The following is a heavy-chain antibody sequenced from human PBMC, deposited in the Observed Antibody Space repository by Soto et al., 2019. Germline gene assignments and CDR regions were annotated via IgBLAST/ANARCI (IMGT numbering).Heavy chain of an antibody. V-gene: IGHV1-2*04. J-gene: IGHJ4*02. Sequence: QVQLVQSGAEVKKPGASVKVSCKASGYTFTGYYMHWVRQAPGQGLEWMGWINPNSGGTNYAQKFQGWVTMTRDTSISTAYMELSRLRSDDTAVYYCARDGTMVRGVIDPNYYFDYWGQGTLVTVSS. CDR1: GYTFTGYY. CDR2: INPNSGGT. CDR3: ARDGTMVRGVIDPNYYFDY. D-gene: IGHD3-10*01.